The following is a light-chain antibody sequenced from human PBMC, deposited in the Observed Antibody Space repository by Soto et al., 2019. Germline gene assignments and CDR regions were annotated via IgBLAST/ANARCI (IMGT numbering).Light chain of an antibody. V-gene: IGKV1D-13*01. CDR1: QDVSYA. CDR3: QQFNNYPLT. J-gene: IGKJ4*01. Sequence: AVQLTQSPSSLSASVGDTVTSTCRASQDVSYALAWFQQKPGKAPKLLIYDASSLEGGVPSRFSGSGSGTDFALTISSLQPEDFATYYCQQFNNYPLTFGGGTKVEIQ. CDR2: DAS.